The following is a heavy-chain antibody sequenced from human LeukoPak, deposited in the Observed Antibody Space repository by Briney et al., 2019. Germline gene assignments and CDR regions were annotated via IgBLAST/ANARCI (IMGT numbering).Heavy chain of an antibody. CDR1: GFTFSSYD. J-gene: IGHJ3*02. V-gene: IGHV3-13*01. CDR2: IGIAGDT. CDR3: ARGYDSSGYSVAFDI. Sequence: GGSLRLSCAASGFTFSSYDMYWVRQATGRGLEWVSAIGIAGDTYYPGSVKGRFTISRENGKNSLYLQMSSLRVGDTAVYYCARGYDSSGYSVAFDIWGQGTTVTVSS. D-gene: IGHD3-22*01.